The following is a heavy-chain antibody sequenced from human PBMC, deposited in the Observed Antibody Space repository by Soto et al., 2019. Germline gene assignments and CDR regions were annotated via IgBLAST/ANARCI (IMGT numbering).Heavy chain of an antibody. CDR3: ARDSLMGGRWLVRVGFDP. Sequence: QVQLQESGPGLVKPSGTLSLTCAVSGGSISSSNWWSWVRQPPVKGLEWIGEIYHSGSTNYNPSLKSRVTISVDKSKNQFSLKLSSVAAADTAVYYCARDSLMGGRWLVRVGFDPWGQGTLVTVSS. J-gene: IGHJ5*02. CDR1: GGSISSSNW. D-gene: IGHD6-19*01. V-gene: IGHV4-4*02. CDR2: IYHSGST.